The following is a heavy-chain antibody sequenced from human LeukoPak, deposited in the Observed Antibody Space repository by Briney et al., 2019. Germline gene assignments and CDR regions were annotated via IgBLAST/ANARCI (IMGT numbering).Heavy chain of an antibody. CDR2: MNPSGGTT. CDR3: AREESGGLFDY. J-gene: IGHJ4*02. V-gene: IGHV1-46*01. CDR1: GYTFSRYY. Sequence: VASVKVSCKASGYTFSRYYIHWVRQAPGQGLEWMGKMNPSGGTTTYAQKFQGRVTMTRDTPTSTVYMEMSSLRPEDTAVYYCAREESGGLFDYWGQGTLVTVSS. D-gene: IGHD3-16*01.